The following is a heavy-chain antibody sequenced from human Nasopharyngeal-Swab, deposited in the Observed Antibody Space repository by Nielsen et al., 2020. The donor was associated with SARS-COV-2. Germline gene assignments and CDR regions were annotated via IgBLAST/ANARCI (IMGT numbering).Heavy chain of an antibody. J-gene: IGHJ4*02. Sequence: GGSLRLSCVASGSSFRTYGMSWVRQAPGKGLDWVAAFSGSGDIIGSGGSTYYAYPVKGRFTISRDNSKNTLSLQMNGLGGEDTTVYYCAKNLRGPYFFWGQGTLVTVSS. CDR2: FSGSGDIIGSGGST. CDR1: GSSFRTYG. CDR3: AKNLRGPYFF. D-gene: IGHD2/OR15-2a*01. V-gene: IGHV3-23*01.